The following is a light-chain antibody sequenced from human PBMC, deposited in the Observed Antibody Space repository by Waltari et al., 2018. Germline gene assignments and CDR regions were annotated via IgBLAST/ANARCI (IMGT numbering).Light chain of an antibody. V-gene: IGKV6-21*01. J-gene: IGKJ2*03. CDR1: HDIGGR. CDR2: YVS. CDR3: HHSSSLPYS. Sequence: EVVLTQSPEFQSVTLKEKVTITCRASHDIGGRLHWYQQKPDQSPEILIRYVSQSFSGVPSRFSGSGSGTDFTLTIDGLEAEDAATYYCHHSSSLPYSFGQGTKLEIK.